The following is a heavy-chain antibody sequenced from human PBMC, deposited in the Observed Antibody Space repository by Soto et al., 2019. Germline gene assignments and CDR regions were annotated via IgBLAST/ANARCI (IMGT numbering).Heavy chain of an antibody. V-gene: IGHV1-69*13. CDR2: IIPIFGTA. J-gene: IGHJ3*02. Sequence: SVKVSCKASGGTFSSYAISWVRQAPGQGLEWMGGIIPIFGTANYAQKFQGRVTITADESTSTAYMELSSLRSEDTAVYYCARGSPVDTAMNDAFVIWGQGTMVTVSS. D-gene: IGHD5-18*01. CDR1: GGTFSSYA. CDR3: ARGSPVDTAMNDAFVI.